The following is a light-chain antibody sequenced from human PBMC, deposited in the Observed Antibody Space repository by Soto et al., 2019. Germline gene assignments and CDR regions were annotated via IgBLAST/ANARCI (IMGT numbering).Light chain of an antibody. Sequence: EIVLTQCPGTLSLSPGERATLSCRASQSVSSSYLAWYQQKPGQAPRLLIYGASSRATGIPDRFSGSGSGTDFTLTISRLEPEDFAVYYCQQYGDSPWSFGQGTEVDI. CDR1: QSVSSSY. CDR3: QQYGDSPWS. J-gene: IGKJ1*01. CDR2: GAS. V-gene: IGKV3-20*01.